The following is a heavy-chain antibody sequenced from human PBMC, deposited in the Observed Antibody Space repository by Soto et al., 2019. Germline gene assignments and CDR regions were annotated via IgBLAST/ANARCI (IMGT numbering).Heavy chain of an antibody. V-gene: IGHV6-1*01. CDR2: TYYRSKWYN. CDR1: GDSVSSNSAA. J-gene: IGHJ6*02. Sequence: SQTLSLTCAISGDSVSSNSAAWNWIRQSPSRGLEWLGRTYYRSKWYNDYAVSVKSRITINPDTSKNQFSLQLNSVTPEDTAVYYCARVMYSSSWYVPNYYYYYGMDVWGQGTTVTVSS. D-gene: IGHD6-13*01. CDR3: ARVMYSSSWYVPNYYYYYGMDV.